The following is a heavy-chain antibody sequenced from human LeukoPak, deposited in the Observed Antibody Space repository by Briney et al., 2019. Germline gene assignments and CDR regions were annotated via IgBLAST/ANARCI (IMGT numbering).Heavy chain of an antibody. Sequence: ASVKVSCKASGYTFTSYYMHWVRQAPGQGLEWMGIINPSGGSTSYAQKFQGRVTMTRDTSMSTVYMELSSLRSEDTAVYYCARSQFDSSGYDNWFDPWGQGTLVTVSS. D-gene: IGHD3-22*01. CDR1: GYTFTSYY. CDR2: INPSGGST. V-gene: IGHV1-46*01. J-gene: IGHJ5*02. CDR3: ARSQFDSSGYDNWFDP.